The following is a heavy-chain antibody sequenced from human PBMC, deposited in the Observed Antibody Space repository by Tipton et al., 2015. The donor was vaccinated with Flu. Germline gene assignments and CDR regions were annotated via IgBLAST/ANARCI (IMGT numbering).Heavy chain of an antibody. J-gene: IGHJ5*02. D-gene: IGHD2-2*01. CDR2: ISGSGGST. Sequence: SLRLSCAASGFTFSSYAMSWVRQAPGKGLEWVSAISGSGGSTYYADSVKGRFTISRDNSKNTLYLQMNSLRAEDTAVYYCAKDRGYFSSTSCYQPSNWFDPWGQGTLVTVSS. CDR3: AKDRGYFSSTSCYQPSNWFDP. V-gene: IGHV3-23*01. CDR1: GFTFSSYA.